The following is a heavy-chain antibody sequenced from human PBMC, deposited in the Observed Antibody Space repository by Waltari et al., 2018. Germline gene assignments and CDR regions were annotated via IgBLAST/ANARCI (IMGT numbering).Heavy chain of an antibody. CDR3: ARTVDSSGYLFYIDY. CDR1: GYTFTSYA. CDR2: INAGNGNT. J-gene: IGHJ4*02. Sequence: QVQLVQSGAEVKKPGASVKVSCKASGYTFTSYAMHWVHQAPGQRLEWMGWINAGNGNTKYSQKFQGRVTITRDTSASTAYMELSSLRSEDTAVYYCARTVDSSGYLFYIDYWGQGTLVTVSS. D-gene: IGHD3-22*01. V-gene: IGHV1-3*01.